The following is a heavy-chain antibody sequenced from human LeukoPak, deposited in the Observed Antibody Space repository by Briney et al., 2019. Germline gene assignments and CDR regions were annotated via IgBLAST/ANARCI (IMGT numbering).Heavy chain of an antibody. CDR2: ISGSGGST. J-gene: IGHJ4*02. D-gene: IGHD3-10*01. Sequence: GGSLRLSCAASGFTFSSQAMSWVRQAPGKGLEWVSAISGSGGSTYYADSVKGRFTISRDNSKNTLYLQMNSLRAEDTAVYYCAKWGDYYGSGSYYPYFDYWGQGTLVTVSS. CDR3: AKWGDYYGSGSYYPYFDY. V-gene: IGHV3-23*01. CDR1: GFTFSSQA.